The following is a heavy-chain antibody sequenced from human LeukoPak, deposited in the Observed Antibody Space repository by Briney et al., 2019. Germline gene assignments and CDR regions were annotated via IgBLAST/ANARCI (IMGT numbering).Heavy chain of an antibody. D-gene: IGHD4-17*01. CDR2: IIPVLDMA. V-gene: IGHV1-69*04. Sequence: SVKVSCKASGGTLSSYAISWVRQAPGQGLEWMGRIIPVLDMANHAEEFQARVTITADKSTSTAYMELSSLRSEDTAIYYCARDRLDYGDSYTLDSWGQGTLVTVSS. CDR3: ARDRLDYGDSYTLDS. CDR1: GGTLSSYA. J-gene: IGHJ4*02.